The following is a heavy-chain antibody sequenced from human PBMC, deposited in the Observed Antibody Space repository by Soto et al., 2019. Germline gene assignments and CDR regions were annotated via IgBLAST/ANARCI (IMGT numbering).Heavy chain of an antibody. Sequence: PGGSLRLSCAASGFTFSSYGMSWVRQAPGKGLEWVSGISGSGGSTYYADSVKGRFTISRDNSKNMLFLQMNSLRAEDTAIYYCAKKVNSGPGSQYFDYWGQGTLVTVSS. J-gene: IGHJ4*02. CDR2: ISGSGGST. D-gene: IGHD3-10*01. CDR3: AKKVNSGPGSQYFDY. V-gene: IGHV3-23*01. CDR1: GFTFSSYG.